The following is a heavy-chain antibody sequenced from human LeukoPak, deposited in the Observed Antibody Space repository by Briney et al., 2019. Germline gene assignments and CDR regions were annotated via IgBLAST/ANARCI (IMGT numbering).Heavy chain of an antibody. CDR3: AKAPVTTCSGAYCYPFDY. CDR1: GFTFTTYN. J-gene: IGHJ4*02. CDR2: ITSSGTYI. D-gene: IGHD2-15*01. Sequence: GGSLRLSCAASGFTFTTYNMNWVRQAPGKAMEWVSSITSSGTYIFYADSVKGRFTISRDSYKNTLYLQMNSLRAEDAAVYYCAKAPVTTCSGAYCYPFDYWGQGTLVTVSS. V-gene: IGHV3-21*04.